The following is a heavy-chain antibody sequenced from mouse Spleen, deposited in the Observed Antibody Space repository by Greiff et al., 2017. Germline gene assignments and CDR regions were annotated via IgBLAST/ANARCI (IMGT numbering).Heavy chain of an antibody. J-gene: IGHJ4*01. CDR1: GYTFTDYY. CDR2: INPYNGGT. Sequence: VQLQQSGPVLVKPGASVKMSCKASGYTFTDYYMNWVKQSHGKSLEWIGVINPYNGGTSYNQKFKGKATLTVDKSSSTAYMELNSLTSEDSAVYYCARRRNYGKEAMDYWGQGTSVTVSS. CDR3: ARRRNYGKEAMDY. D-gene: IGHD2-1*01. V-gene: IGHV1-19*01.